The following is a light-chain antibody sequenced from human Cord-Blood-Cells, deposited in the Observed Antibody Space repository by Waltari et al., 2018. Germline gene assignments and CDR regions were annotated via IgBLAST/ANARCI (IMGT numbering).Light chain of an antibody. V-gene: IGLV3-1*01. CDR1: NLGDKY. CDR2: QDS. J-gene: IGLJ2*01. CDR3: QAWDSSSVV. Sequence: SYELNQPPSVSVSPGQTASITCSGDNLGDKYACWYQQKPGPSPVLVIYQDSKRPSGIPERFSGSNSGNTATLTISETQAMDEADYYCQAWDSSSVVFGGGTKLTVL.